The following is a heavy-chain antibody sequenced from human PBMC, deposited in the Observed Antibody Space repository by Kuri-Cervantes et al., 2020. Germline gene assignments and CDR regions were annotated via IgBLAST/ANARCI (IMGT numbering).Heavy chain of an antibody. D-gene: IGHD2-15*01. CDR2: IYSGGNT. CDR1: GFTVSSNY. Sequence: GESLKISCAASGFTVSSNYMSWVRQAPGKGLEWVSVIYSGGNTYYADSVKGRFTISRDNAKNSLYLQMNSLRDEDTAVYYCARGFLGYCSGGSCYTIFDYWGQGTLVTVSS. J-gene: IGHJ4*02. V-gene: IGHV3-53*01. CDR3: ARGFLGYCSGGSCYTIFDY.